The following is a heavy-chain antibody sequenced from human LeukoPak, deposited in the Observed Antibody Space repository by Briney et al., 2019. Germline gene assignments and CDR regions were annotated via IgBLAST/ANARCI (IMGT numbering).Heavy chain of an antibody. CDR1: GYTLTELS. CDR3: ATGGFSDWFDP. J-gene: IGHJ5*02. D-gene: IGHD1-26*01. CDR2: FDPEDGET. Sequence: GASVKVSCKVSGYTLTELSMHGVRQAPGKGLEWVGGFDPEDGETIYAQKFQGRATMTEDTSTDTAYIELSSQRSEDTAVYYCATGGFSDWFDPWGQGTLVTVSS. V-gene: IGHV1-24*01.